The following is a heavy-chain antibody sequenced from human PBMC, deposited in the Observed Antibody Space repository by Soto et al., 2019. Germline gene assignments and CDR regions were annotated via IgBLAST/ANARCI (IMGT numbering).Heavy chain of an antibody. CDR2: IWYDGSNK. V-gene: IGHV3-33*01. D-gene: IGHD6-13*01. CDR3: ARVGVLGIAAAGTDAFDI. Sequence: GGSLRLSCAASGFTFSSYGMHWVRQAPGKGLEWVAVIWYDGSNKYYADSVKGRFTISRDNSKNTLYLQMNSLRAEDTAVYYCARVGVLGIAAAGTDAFDIWAKGQWSPSPQ. J-gene: IGHJ3*02. CDR1: GFTFSSYG.